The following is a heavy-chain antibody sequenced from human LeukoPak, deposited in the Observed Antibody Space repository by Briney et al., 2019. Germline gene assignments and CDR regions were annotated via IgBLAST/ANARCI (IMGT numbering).Heavy chain of an antibody. Sequence: PGGSLRLAWAASGFTVGSYGMGWGRQAAGKGLGWGAGIFGSGGSTHYAECVKGRFTISRDNSKNTVYLQMDSLTAEDTAIYYRAKTTTGYSSGRYPAWPIDYWGQGTLVTVSS. CDR1: GFTVGSYG. V-gene: IGHV3-23*01. D-gene: IGHD2-15*01. CDR3: AKTTTGYSSGRYPAWPIDY. J-gene: IGHJ4*02. CDR2: IFGSGGST.